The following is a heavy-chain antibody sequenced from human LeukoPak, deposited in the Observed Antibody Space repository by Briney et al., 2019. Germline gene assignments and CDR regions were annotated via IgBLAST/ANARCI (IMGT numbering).Heavy chain of an antibody. D-gene: IGHD2-2*02. Sequence: ASVKVSCKASGYTFTSYYMHWVRQAPGQGLEWMGIINPSGGSTSYAQKFQGRVTMTRDTSTSTVYMELSGLRSEDTAVYYCASRIVVVPAAINGDAFDIWGQGTMVTASS. CDR2: INPSGGST. V-gene: IGHV1-46*01. J-gene: IGHJ3*02. CDR3: ASRIVVVPAAINGDAFDI. CDR1: GYTFTSYY.